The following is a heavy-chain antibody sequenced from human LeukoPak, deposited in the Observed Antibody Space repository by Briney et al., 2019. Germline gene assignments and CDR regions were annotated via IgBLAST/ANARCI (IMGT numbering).Heavy chain of an antibody. CDR2: ISGSGGST. J-gene: IGHJ4*02. CDR3: ARDYTAGGSSWLMFDY. D-gene: IGHD6-13*01. CDR1: GFTFSSYA. V-gene: IGHV3-23*01. Sequence: PGGSLRLSCAASGFTFSSYAMSWVRQAPGKGLEWVSAISGSGGSTYYADSVKGRFTISRDNAKNSLYLQMNSLRAEDTAVYYCARDYTAGGSSWLMFDYWGQGTLVTVSS.